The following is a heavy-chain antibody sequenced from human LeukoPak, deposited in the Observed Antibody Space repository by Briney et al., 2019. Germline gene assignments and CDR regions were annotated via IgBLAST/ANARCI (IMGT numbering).Heavy chain of an antibody. CDR2: INTDGTVT. Sequence: RGSLRLSCAASGFTFSKYWMLWVRQAPGKGLESVSRINTDGTVTTYADSVKGRFTVSRDNADNTMFLQMNSVRDEDTAVHYCATKQWLAPPPDSWGQGTPVTVSS. D-gene: IGHD6-19*01. V-gene: IGHV3-74*01. CDR3: ATKQWLAPPPDS. J-gene: IGHJ4*02. CDR1: GFTFSKYW.